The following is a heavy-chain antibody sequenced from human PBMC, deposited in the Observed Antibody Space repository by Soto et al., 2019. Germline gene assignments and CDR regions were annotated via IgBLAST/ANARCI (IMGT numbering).Heavy chain of an antibody. CDR3: ARADCGGQCPCDY. D-gene: IGHD2-21*01. V-gene: IGHV3-33*01. CDR1: GFIFGTHG. CDR2: IWYDGSVK. J-gene: IGHJ4*02. Sequence: PGGSLRLSCAASGFIFGTHGMHWVRQAPGKGLEWVAGIWYDGSVKTYADSVKGRFSISRDNSQNTVYLQMNTLSAEDTAVYYCARADCGGQCPCDYWGQGTLVTVSS.